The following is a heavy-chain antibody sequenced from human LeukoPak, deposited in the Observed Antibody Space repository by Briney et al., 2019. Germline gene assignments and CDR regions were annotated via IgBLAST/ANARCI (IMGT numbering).Heavy chain of an antibody. D-gene: IGHD3-3*01. CDR1: GYTFTSYG. V-gene: IGHV1-18*01. Sequence: ASVKVSCKASGYTFTSYGISWVRQAPGQGLEWMGWISAYNGNTNYAQKLQGRVTMTTDTSTSTAYMELRSLRSDDTAVYYCARDRMWYYDFWSGYWANWFDPWGQGTLFTVSS. CDR3: ARDRMWYYDFWSGYWANWFDP. J-gene: IGHJ5*02. CDR2: ISAYNGNT.